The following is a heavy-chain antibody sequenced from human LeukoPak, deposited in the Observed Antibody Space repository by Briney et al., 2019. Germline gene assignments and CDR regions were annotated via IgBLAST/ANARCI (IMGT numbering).Heavy chain of an antibody. CDR2: INTNGANT. D-gene: IGHD6-6*01. Sequence: GGSLRLSCAASGFTFSSYWMNWAHQAPGKGLEYVSSINTNGANTYYADSVKGRFTISRDNSRNTVYVQMNSLTPEDTAVYYCVKGLDYSSSQMDSWGQGTLVTVSS. J-gene: IGHJ4*02. CDR1: GFTFSSYW. CDR3: VKGLDYSSSQMDS. V-gene: IGHV3-64*05.